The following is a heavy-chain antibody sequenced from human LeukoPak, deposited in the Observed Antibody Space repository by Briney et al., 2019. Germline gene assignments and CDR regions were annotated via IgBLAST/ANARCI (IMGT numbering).Heavy chain of an antibody. CDR3: ARDNYGAEEGIGSSLVWLDP. J-gene: IGHJ5*02. D-gene: IGHD6-13*01. Sequence: ASVNVSCKASGYTFTNYAMNWVRQVPGQGLEWMGWTDTNTGNPTYAQGFTEQFVFSLDTSVNTAYLQINSLKPEDTAVYYCARDNYGAEEGIGSSLVWLDPWGQGTLVTVSS. CDR2: TDTNTGNP. CDR1: GYTFTNYA. V-gene: IGHV7-4-1*02.